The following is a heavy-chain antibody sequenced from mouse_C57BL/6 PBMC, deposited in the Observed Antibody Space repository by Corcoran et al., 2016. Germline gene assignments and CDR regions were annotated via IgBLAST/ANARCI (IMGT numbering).Heavy chain of an antibody. D-gene: IGHD1-1*01. CDR2: INTYSGVP. V-gene: IGHV9-3*01. CDR3: ARRYYGSSWDYFDY. Sequence: QIQLVQSGPELKKPGETVKISCKASGYTFTTYGMSWVKQAPGKGLKWMGWINTYSGVPTYADDFKGRFAFSLETSASTAYLQINNLKNEDTATYFCARRYYGSSWDYFDYWGQGTTLTVSS. CDR1: GYTFTTYG. J-gene: IGHJ2*01.